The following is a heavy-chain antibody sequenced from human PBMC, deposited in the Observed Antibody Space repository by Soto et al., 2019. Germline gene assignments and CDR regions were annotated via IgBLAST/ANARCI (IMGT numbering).Heavy chain of an antibody. D-gene: IGHD2-2*01. CDR3: ARESVVPAANPYFDN. Sequence: PSQTLSLTCTVSGGSISSYYWSWIRQPPGKGLEWIGYIYYSGSTNYNPSLKSRVTISVDTSKNQFSLKLSSVTAADTAVYYCARESVVPAANPYFDNWGQGTLVTVSS. V-gene: IGHV4-59*01. J-gene: IGHJ4*02. CDR2: IYYSGST. CDR1: GGSISSYY.